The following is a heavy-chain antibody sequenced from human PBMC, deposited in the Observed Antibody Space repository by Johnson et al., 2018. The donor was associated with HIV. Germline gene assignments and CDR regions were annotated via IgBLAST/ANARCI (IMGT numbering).Heavy chain of an antibody. CDR1: GFTFSSYA. Sequence: QVQLVESGGGVVQPGRSLRLSCAASGFTFSSYAMHWVRQAPGKGLEWVALISYDGSNKYYADSVRGRFTTSRDNSKNTLFLQMNSLSAEDTALYFCAKYRMAGPGATGPFDIWGQGTVVTVSS. J-gene: IGHJ3*02. D-gene: IGHD6-13*01. V-gene: IGHV3-30-3*02. CDR3: AKYRMAGPGATGPFDI. CDR2: ISYDGSNK.